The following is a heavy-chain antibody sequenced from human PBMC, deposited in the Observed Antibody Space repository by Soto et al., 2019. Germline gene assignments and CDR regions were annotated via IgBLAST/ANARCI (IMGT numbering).Heavy chain of an antibody. D-gene: IGHD2-15*01. CDR1: GGSFSGYY. CDR3: ARTVHCSGGSCYSRDAFDI. Sequence: QVQLQQWGAGLLKPSETLSLTCAVYGGSFSGYYWSWIRQPPGKGLEWIGEINHSGSTNYNPSLKSRVTISVDTSKNQFSLKLSSVTAADTAVYYCARTVHCSGGSCYSRDAFDIWGQGTIVTVSS. CDR2: INHSGST. V-gene: IGHV4-34*01. J-gene: IGHJ3*02.